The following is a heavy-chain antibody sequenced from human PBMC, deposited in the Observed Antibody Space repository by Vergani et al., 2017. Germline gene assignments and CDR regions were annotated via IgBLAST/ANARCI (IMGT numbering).Heavy chain of an antibody. Sequence: EVQLVESGGGLVQPGGSLRLSCAASGLTFSSYWMSWVRQAPGKGLEWVANIKQDGSEKYYVDSVKGRFTISRDNAKNSLYLQMNSLRAEDTAVYYCAREFRKQVDTAMDGFDPWGQGTLVTVSS. CDR1: GLTFSSYW. D-gene: IGHD5-18*01. CDR2: IKQDGSEK. J-gene: IGHJ5*02. V-gene: IGHV3-7*03. CDR3: AREFRKQVDTAMDGFDP.